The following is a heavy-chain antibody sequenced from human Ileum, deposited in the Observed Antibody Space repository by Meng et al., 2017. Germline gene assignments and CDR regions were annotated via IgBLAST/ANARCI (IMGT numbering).Heavy chain of an antibody. J-gene: IGHJ1*01. Sequence: QGRFVQSGAEVKKPGDSVKVSCKASGYTFTSHYIHWWRQAPGQGLEWMGWINGGTGNTEYSQNFQGRITFTRDTAASTVYMELSSLRSEDTAVFYCARVAVTGIGYFQYWGQGTLVTVSS. V-gene: IGHV1-3*01. CDR1: GYTFTSHY. D-gene: IGHD6-19*01. CDR3: ARVAVTGIGYFQY. CDR2: INGGTGNT.